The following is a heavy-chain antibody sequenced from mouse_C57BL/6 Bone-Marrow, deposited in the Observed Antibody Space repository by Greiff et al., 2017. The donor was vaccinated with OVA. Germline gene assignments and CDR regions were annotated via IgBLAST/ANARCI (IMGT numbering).Heavy chain of an antibody. Sequence: VKLMESGAELARPGASVKMSCKASSYTFTSYTMHWVKQRPGQGLEWIGYINPSSGYTKYNQKFKDKATLTADKSSSTAYMQLSSLTSEDSAVYYCARRGFYYGSSPGFAYWGQGTLVTVSA. D-gene: IGHD1-1*01. CDR3: ARRGFYYGSSPGFAY. J-gene: IGHJ3*01. CDR2: INPSSGYT. CDR1: SYTFTSYT. V-gene: IGHV1-4*01.